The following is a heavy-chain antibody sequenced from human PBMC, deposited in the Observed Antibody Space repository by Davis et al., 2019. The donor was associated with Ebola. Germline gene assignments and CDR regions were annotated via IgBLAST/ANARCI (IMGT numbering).Heavy chain of an antibody. CDR2: IKSKTDGGTT. CDR1: GFTFSNAW. CDR3: TTEEGRIADYGMDV. Sequence: PGGSLRLSCAASGFTFSNAWMSWARQAPGKGLEWVGRIKSKTDGGTTDYAAPVKGRFTISRDDSKNTLYLQMNSLKTEDTAVYYCTTEEGRIADYGMDVWGQGTTVTVSS. V-gene: IGHV3-15*01. J-gene: IGHJ6*02. D-gene: IGHD6-13*01.